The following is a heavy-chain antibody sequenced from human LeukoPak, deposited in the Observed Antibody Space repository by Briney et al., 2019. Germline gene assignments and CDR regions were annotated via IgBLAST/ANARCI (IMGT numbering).Heavy chain of an antibody. V-gene: IGHV3-53*01. D-gene: IGHD1-26*01. CDR3: ARANSATIPGVDP. Sequence: GGSLRLSCVVSGFTVSSNYMSWVRQAPGKGLEWVSIIYSGGSTYYADSVKGRFTISRGNSKNTVYLQMNSLRAEDTAVYYCARANSATIPGVDPWGQGTLVTVSS. CDR1: GFTVSSNY. J-gene: IGHJ5*02. CDR2: IYSGGST.